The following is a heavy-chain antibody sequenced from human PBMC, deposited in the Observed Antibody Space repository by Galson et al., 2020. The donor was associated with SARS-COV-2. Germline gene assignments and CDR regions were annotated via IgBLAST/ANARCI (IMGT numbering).Heavy chain of an antibody. CDR2: IYYSGST. CDR3: ARDLGYYYGSGSDYNYYGMDV. CDR1: GGSVSSYFYY. V-gene: IGHV4-61*01. D-gene: IGHD3-10*01. Sequence: SQTLSLTCTVSGGSVSSYFYYWSWIRQPPGKGLEWTGYIYYSGSTKYNPSFKRRVTISVDTSKNQFSLKLSSVTAADTAVYYCARDLGYYYGSGSDYNYYGMDVWGQGTTVTVSS. J-gene: IGHJ6*02.